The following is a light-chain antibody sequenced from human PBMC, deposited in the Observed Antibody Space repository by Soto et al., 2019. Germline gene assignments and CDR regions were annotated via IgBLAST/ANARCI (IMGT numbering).Light chain of an antibody. CDR2: AAS. CDR3: QQYNNFFT. V-gene: IGKV1-9*01. J-gene: IGKJ3*01. CDR1: QGLNTN. Sequence: IMLTQSPSSLSASVGDRVTITCRASQGLNTNLAWYHQRPGKAPKLLIYAASTLQKGVPSRFSGNGSGTDFTLTTSSLQPEDFATSYCQQYNNFFTFGPGIKVDIK.